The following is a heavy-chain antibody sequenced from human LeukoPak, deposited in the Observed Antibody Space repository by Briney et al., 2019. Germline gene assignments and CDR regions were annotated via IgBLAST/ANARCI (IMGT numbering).Heavy chain of an antibody. CDR1: GYTFTSYD. J-gene: IGHJ3*02. CDR3: ARGGNYYDSSGLDAFDI. D-gene: IGHD3-22*01. Sequence: ASVKVSCKASGYTFTSYDINWVRQATGQGLEWMGWINPNSGNTGYAQKFQGRVTMTRNTSISTGYMELSSLRSEDTAVYYCARGGNYYDSSGLDAFDIWGQGTMVTVSS. CDR2: INPNSGNT. V-gene: IGHV1-8*01.